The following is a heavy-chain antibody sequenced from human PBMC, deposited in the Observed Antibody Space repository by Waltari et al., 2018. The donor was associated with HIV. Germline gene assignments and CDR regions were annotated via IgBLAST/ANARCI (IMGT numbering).Heavy chain of an antibody. J-gene: IGHJ4*02. D-gene: IGHD3-22*01. Sequence: QVQLQESGPGLVKPSGTLSLTCAVSGGSISSSNWWSWVRQPPGKGLEWIGEIYHSGSTNYNPSLKSRVTISVDKSKNQFSLKLSSVTAADTAVYYCARDSGPTYYYDSSGYTYFDYWGQGTLVTVSS. CDR1: GGSISSSNW. CDR3: ARDSGPTYYYDSSGYTYFDY. V-gene: IGHV4-4*02. CDR2: IYHSGST.